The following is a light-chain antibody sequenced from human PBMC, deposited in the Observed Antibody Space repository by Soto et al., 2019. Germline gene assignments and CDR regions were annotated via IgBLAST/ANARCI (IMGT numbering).Light chain of an antibody. CDR2: EAN. CDR3: CSFAGGATFV. V-gene: IGLV2-23*02. Sequence: QSALTQPASVSGSPGQSITISCTGTSNDIGGYNLVSWCQQHPGKAPKLIIFEANKRPSGVSDRFSGSRSGNTASLTISALQAEDEADYSCCSFAGGATFVFGGGTKLTVL. CDR1: SNDIGGYNL. J-gene: IGLJ2*01.